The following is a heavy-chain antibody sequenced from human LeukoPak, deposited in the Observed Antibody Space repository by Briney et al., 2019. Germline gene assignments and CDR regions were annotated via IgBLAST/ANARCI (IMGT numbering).Heavy chain of an antibody. CDR2: ISWNNGSI. D-gene: IGHD1-26*01. V-gene: IGHV3-9*01. CDR1: GFTFDDYA. J-gene: IGHJ4*02. Sequence: GGSLRLSCAASGFTFDDYAMHWVRQAPGKGLEWVSGISWNNGSIGYADSVKGRFTISRDNAKNSLYLQMNSLRAEDTAVYYCAREIIGGASFLDYWGQGTLVTVSS. CDR3: AREIIGGASFLDY.